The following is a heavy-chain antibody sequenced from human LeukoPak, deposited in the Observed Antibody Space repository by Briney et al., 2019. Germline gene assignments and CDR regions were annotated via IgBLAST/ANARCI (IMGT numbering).Heavy chain of an antibody. V-gene: IGHV3-7*01. J-gene: IGHJ4*02. CDR1: GFTFSSYW. CDR3: ACVTPDY. D-gene: IGHD5/OR15-5a*01. CDR2: IKQDGSEE. Sequence: GGSLRLSCAASGFTFSSYWMSWVRQAPGKGLEWVANIKQDGSEEYYLDSVKGRFTISRDNAKSSVYLQMNSLRVEDTAVYYCACVTPDYWGQGTLVTVSS.